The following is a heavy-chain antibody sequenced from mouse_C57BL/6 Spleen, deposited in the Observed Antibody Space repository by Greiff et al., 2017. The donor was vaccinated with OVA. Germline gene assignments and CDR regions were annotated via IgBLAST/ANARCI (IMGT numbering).Heavy chain of an antibody. D-gene: IGHD1-1*01. CDR2: IYPGDGDT. Sequence: VKLVESGPELVKPGASVKISCKASGYAFSSSWMNWVKQRPGQGLEWIGRIYPGDGDTNYNGKFKGKATLTADKASSTAYMQLSSLTSEDSAVYVCARYYGSSYYAMDYWGQGTSVTVSS. CDR3: ARYYGSSYYAMDY. V-gene: IGHV1-82*01. CDR1: GYAFSSSW. J-gene: IGHJ4*01.